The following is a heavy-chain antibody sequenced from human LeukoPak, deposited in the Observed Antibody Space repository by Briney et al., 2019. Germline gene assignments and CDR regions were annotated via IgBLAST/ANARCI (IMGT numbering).Heavy chain of an antibody. V-gene: IGHV3-23*01. CDR1: GFTFSNYA. J-gene: IGHJ4*02. CDR3: AKDPPYYYGSGSYRGD. Sequence: GGSLRLSCAASGFTFSNYAMSWVRQAPGKGLEWVSSIDKNDATTNYADSVRGRFTISRDNSKNTLHLQMSSLRAEDTAVYYCAKDPPYYYGSGSYRGDWGQGTLVTVSS. D-gene: IGHD3-10*01. CDR2: IDKNDATT.